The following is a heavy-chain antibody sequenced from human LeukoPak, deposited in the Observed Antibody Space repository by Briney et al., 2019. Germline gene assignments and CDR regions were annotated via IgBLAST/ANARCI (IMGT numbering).Heavy chain of an antibody. CDR2: IWYDGSNK. CDR1: GFTFSSYG. J-gene: IGHJ4*02. D-gene: IGHD3-3*01. V-gene: IGHV3-33*06. Sequence: GGSLRLSCAASGFTFSSYGMHWVRQARGKGLEWVAVIWYDGSNKYYADSVKGRFTISRDNSKNTLYLQMNSLRAEDTAVYYCAKIPYYDFWSGYYYFDYWGPGTLDTVSS. CDR3: AKIPYYDFWSGYYYFDY.